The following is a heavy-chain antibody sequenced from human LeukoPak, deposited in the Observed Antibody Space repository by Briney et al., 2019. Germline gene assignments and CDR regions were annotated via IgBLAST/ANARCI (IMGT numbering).Heavy chain of an antibody. CDR3: AKATTYPRTIVGAVPMLCDI. D-gene: IGHD1-26*01. J-gene: IGHJ3*02. Sequence: PGGSLRLSCAASGFTFSSYAMHWVRQAPGKGLEWVAVISYDGRNKYYADSVKGRFTISRDNSKNTLYLQMNSLRAEDTAVYYCAKATTYPRTIVGAVPMLCDIWGQGTMVTVSS. CDR1: GFTFSSYA. CDR2: ISYDGRNK. V-gene: IGHV3-30*04.